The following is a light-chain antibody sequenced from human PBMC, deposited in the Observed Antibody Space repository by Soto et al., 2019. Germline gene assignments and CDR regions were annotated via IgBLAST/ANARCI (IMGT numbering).Light chain of an antibody. J-gene: IGKJ4*01. CDR2: AAS. CDR3: QQTKGFPLT. CDR1: QDISKN. Sequence: DIQITQSPSSLSSSVGARVAITCLSSQDISKNLAWYQQIPGKAPKLLIFAASTLQSGVPSRFSASGSGTYFILTVGGLQPEDAATYYCQQTKGFPLTFGGGTKVDI. V-gene: IGKV1-12*01.